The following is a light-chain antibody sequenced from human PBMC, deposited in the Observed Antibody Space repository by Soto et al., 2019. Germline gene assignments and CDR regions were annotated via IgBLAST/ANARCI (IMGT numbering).Light chain of an antibody. CDR2: EVS. J-gene: IGLJ3*02. V-gene: IGLV2-14*01. CDR3: SSFTSSHTWV. Sequence: QSALTQPASVSGSPGLSITISCTGTSSDVGGYNYVSWYQQHPGKAPKLMICEVSNRPSGVSNRFSGSKSGNTASLTISGLQPEDEADYYCSSFTSSHTWVFGGGTKLTVL. CDR1: SSDVGGYNY.